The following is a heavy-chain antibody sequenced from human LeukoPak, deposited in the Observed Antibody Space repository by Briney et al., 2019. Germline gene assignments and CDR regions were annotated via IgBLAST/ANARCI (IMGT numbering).Heavy chain of an antibody. V-gene: IGHV4-59*01. CDR3: ARECGDYGGGPFDY. Sequence: SETLSLTCTVSGGSISSYYWSWIRQPPGKGLEWIGYIYYSGSTNYNPSLKSRVTISVDTSKNQFSLKLSSVTAADTAVYYCARECGDYGGGPFDYWGQGTLVTVSS. CDR1: GGSISSYY. D-gene: IGHD4-17*01. CDR2: IYYSGST. J-gene: IGHJ4*02.